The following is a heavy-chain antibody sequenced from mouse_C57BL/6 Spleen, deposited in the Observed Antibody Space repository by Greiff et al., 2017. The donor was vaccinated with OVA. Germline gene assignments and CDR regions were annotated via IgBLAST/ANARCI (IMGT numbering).Heavy chain of an antibody. D-gene: IGHD1-1*01. Sequence: VQLKESGGGLVKPGGSLKLSCAASGFTFSDYGMHWVRQAPEKGLEWVAYISSGSSTIYYADTVKGRFTISRDNAKNTLFLQMTSLRSEDTAMYYCARASTVVAARYFDVWGTGTTVTVSS. J-gene: IGHJ1*03. CDR3: ARASTVVAARYFDV. CDR1: GFTFSDYG. V-gene: IGHV5-17*01. CDR2: ISSGSSTI.